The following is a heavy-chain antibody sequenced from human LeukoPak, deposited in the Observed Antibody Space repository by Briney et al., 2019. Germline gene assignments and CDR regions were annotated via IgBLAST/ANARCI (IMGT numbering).Heavy chain of an antibody. CDR3: ARVSPAAFDI. CDR1: GGSISSYY. Sequence: SETLSLTCTVSGGSISSYYWSWIRQPPGKGLEWIGYIYYSGSTNYNPSLRSRVTISVDTSKNQFSLKLSSVTAADTAVYYCARVSPAAFDIWGQGTMVTVSS. J-gene: IGHJ3*02. CDR2: IYYSGST. V-gene: IGHV4-59*01.